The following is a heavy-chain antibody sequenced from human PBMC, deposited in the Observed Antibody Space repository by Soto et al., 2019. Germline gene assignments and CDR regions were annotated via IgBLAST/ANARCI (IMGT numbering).Heavy chain of an antibody. V-gene: IGHV1-69*13. CDR2: IIPIFGTA. Sequence: ASVNVSCKASGGTFSIYAISWVLQAPGQGLEWMGGIIPIFGTANYAQKFQGRVTITADESTSTAYMELSSLRSEDTAVYYCARVLRYFDWLSYFDYWGRGTLVTVSS. CDR3: ARVLRYFDWLSYFDY. D-gene: IGHD3-9*01. CDR1: GGTFSIYA. J-gene: IGHJ4*02.